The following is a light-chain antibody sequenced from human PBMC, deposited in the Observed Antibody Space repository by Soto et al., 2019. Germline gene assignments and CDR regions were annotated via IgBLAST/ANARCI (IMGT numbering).Light chain of an antibody. CDR3: QQYGSSWT. Sequence: EIVLTQSPGTLSLSPGERATLSCRASQSVSSSYLAWDQQKAGKAPRLLIYGASSRATGIPGRFSGSGSGTDFTLTTSRLEDEDFAVYYCQQYGSSWTFGQGTKVEIK. V-gene: IGKV3-20*01. J-gene: IGKJ1*01. CDR1: QSVSSSY. CDR2: GAS.